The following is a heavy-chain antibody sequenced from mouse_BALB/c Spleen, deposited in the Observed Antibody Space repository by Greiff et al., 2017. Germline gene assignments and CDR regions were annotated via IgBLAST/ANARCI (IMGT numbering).Heavy chain of an antibody. V-gene: IGHV5-12-1*01. J-gene: IGHJ4*01. CDR3: ARQRYGGAMDY. CDR1: GFAFSSYD. CDR2: ISSGGGST. D-gene: IGHD2-14*01. Sequence: EVQGVESGGGLVKPGGSLKLSCAASGFAFSSYDMSWVRQTPEKRLEWVAYISSGGGSTYYPDTVKGRFTISRDNAKNTLYLQMSSLKSEDTAMYYCARQRYGGAMDYWGQGTSVTVSS.